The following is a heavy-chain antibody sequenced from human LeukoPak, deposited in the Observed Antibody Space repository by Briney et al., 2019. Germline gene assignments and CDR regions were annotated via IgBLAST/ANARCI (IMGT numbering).Heavy chain of an antibody. D-gene: IGHD2-15*01. Sequence: SEXLSLTCAVYGGSFSGYYWSWIRQPPGKGLEWIGEINHSGSTNYNPSLTSRVTISVDTSKNQFSLKLSSVTAADTAVYYCARFSGRRTGDYWGQGTLVTVSS. CDR2: INHSGST. V-gene: IGHV4-34*01. CDR3: ARFSGRRTGDY. CDR1: GGSFSGYY. J-gene: IGHJ4*02.